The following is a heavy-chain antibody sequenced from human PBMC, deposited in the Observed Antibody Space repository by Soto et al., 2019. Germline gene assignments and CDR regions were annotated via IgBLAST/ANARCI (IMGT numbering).Heavy chain of an antibody. CDR2: IYHSGNT. CDR3: ARRWGEGRVDY. CDR1: GGSISSSNW. Sequence: QVQLQESGPGPVKPSGTLSLTCAVSGGSISSSNWWSWVRQPPGKGLEWIGEIYHSGNTNYNPSPKGRVTMAVDKSRHQFSLKLSSVTAADTAVYYCARRWGEGRVDYWGQGTLVTVSS. D-gene: IGHD3-10*01. V-gene: IGHV4-4*02. J-gene: IGHJ4*02.